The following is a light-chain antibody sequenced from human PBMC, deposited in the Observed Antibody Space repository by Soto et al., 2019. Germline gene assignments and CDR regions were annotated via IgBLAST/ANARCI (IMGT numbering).Light chain of an antibody. CDR1: SSDIGNYNY. J-gene: IGLJ2*01. CDR3: SSYAGSNILV. V-gene: IGLV2-8*01. Sequence: QSALTQPPSASGSPGQSVTISCTGTSSDIGNYNYVSWYQQHPGKAPKLIIYEVSKRPSGVPDRFSGSKSGNTASLTVSGLQAEDEADYYCSSYAGSNILVFGGGTKVTVL. CDR2: EVS.